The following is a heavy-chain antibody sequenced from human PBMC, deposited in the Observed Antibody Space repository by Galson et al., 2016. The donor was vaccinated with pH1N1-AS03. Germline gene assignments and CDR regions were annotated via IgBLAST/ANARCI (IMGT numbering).Heavy chain of an antibody. CDR2: ISGRGDST. CDR1: GFTFSSYA. D-gene: IGHD4-17*01. J-gene: IGHJ5*02. CDR3: AKDKSYGDYPSWFDP. Sequence: SLRLSCAASGFTFSSYAMSWVRQAPGKGLEWVSAISGRGDSTYYADSVKGRFTISRDNSKNTLYLQMNSLRAEDTAVYYCAKDKSYGDYPSWFDPWGQGTPVTVSS. V-gene: IGHV3-23*01.